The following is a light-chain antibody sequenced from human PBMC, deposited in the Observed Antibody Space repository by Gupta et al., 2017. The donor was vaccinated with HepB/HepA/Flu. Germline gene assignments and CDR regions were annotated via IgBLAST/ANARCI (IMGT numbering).Light chain of an antibody. CDR3: QLRSAFFT. J-gene: IGKJ3*01. Sequence: IVLTQPPATLSLSPGERATLSCRASQSVSSYLAWYQQKPGQAPRLLIYDASNRATGIPARFSGSGSGTDFTLTISSLEPEDFAVYYCQLRSAFFTFAPGTKVHI. V-gene: IGKV3-11*01. CDR1: QSVSSY. CDR2: DAS.